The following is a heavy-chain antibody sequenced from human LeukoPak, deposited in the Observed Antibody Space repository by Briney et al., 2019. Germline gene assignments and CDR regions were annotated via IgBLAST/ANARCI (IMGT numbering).Heavy chain of an antibody. CDR3: ARHRDYYDT. J-gene: IGHJ4*01. V-gene: IGHV4-59*08. CDR2: IYYSGST. CDR1: GGSISRYY. D-gene: IGHD3-22*01. Sequence: SETLSLTCTVSGGSISRYYWSWIRQPPGKGLEWIGYIYYSGSTNYNPSLKSRVTISVDTSKNQFSLKLSSVTAADTAVYFCARHRDYYDTWGHGTLVTVSS.